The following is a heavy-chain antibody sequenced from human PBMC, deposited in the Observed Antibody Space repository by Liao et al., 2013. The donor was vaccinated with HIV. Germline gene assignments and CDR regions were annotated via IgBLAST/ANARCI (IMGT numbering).Heavy chain of an antibody. J-gene: IGHJ4*02. CDR3: ARESKNVIDY. CDR1: GGSIGFYY. V-gene: IGHV4-4*07. Sequence: QVQLQESGPGLMRPSETLSLTCTVSGGSIGFYYWSWIRQPAGKGLEWIGRIYTSGSTNYNPSLKSRVSMSVDTSKNQISLRLSSVTAADTAVYHCARESKNVIDYWGQGTLVTVSP. CDR2: IYTSGST.